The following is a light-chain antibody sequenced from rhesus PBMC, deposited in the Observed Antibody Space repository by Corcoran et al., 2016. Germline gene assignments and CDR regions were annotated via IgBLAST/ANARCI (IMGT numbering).Light chain of an antibody. V-gene: IGKV1S14*01. CDR3: QQQHSYPRT. CDR1: QGISNY. Sequence: DIQMTQSPSSLSASVGDTVTITCRASQGISNYLVRYQQKPGKAPKPLIYYASNLENGVPSRFSGRGSGTECTLTSSSRQAEDFAIDYCQQQHSYPRTFGGGTKMELK. J-gene: IGKJ4*01. CDR2: YAS.